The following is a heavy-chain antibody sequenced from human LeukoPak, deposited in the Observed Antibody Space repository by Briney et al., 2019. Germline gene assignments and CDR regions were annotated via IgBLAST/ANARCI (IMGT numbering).Heavy chain of an antibody. Sequence: GGSLRLSCAASGFTFSSYWMSWVRQAPGKGLEWVAVISYDGSNKYYADSVKGRFTISRDNSKNTLYLQMNSLRAEDTAVYYCAEEDGGLLVPTFMDYWGQGTLVTVSS. V-gene: IGHV3-30*18. J-gene: IGHJ4*02. CDR3: AEEDGGLLVPTFMDY. CDR2: ISYDGSNK. CDR1: GFTFSSYW. D-gene: IGHD6-13*01.